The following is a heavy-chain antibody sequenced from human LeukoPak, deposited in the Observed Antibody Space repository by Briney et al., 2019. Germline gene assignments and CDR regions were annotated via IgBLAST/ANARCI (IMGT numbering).Heavy chain of an antibody. D-gene: IGHD3-3*01. Sequence: KSSETLSLTCTVSGGSISSGSYYWSWIRQPAGKGLEWIGRIYTSGSTNYNPSLKSRVTISVDTSKNQFSLKLSSVTAADTAVYYCARSPSGVLEWLFPFDPWGQGTLVTVSS. CDR1: GGSISSGSYY. CDR3: ARSPSGVLEWLFPFDP. V-gene: IGHV4-61*02. J-gene: IGHJ5*02. CDR2: IYTSGST.